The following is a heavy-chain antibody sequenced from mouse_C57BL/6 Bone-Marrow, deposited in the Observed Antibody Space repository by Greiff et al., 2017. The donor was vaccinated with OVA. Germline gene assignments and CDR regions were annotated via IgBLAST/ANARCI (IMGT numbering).Heavy chain of an antibody. J-gene: IGHJ2*01. CDR2: IHPNSGST. CDR3: ARWITTVVDPLDY. V-gene: IGHV1-64*01. CDR1: GYTFTSYW. Sequence: QVQLKQPGAELVKPGASVKLSCKASGYTFTSYWMHWVKQRPGQGLEWIGMIHPNSGSTNYNEKFKSKATLTVDKSSSTAYMQLSSLTSEDSAVYYCARWITTVVDPLDYWGQGTTLTVSS. D-gene: IGHD1-1*01.